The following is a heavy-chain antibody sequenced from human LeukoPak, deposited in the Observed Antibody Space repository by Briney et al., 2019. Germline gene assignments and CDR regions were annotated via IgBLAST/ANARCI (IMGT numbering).Heavy chain of an antibody. Sequence: GGSLRLSFAASGFTVSSDYMSWVRQAPGKGLEWVSVIYSGGSTYYADSVKGRFTISRDNSKNTLYLQMNSLRAEDTAVYYCAREVIAAGGYWGQGTLVTVSS. D-gene: IGHD2-21*01. V-gene: IGHV3-66*02. CDR2: IYSGGST. CDR1: GFTVSSDY. CDR3: AREVIAAGGY. J-gene: IGHJ4*02.